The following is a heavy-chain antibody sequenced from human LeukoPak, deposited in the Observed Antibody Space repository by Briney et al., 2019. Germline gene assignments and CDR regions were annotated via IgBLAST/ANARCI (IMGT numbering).Heavy chain of an antibody. J-gene: IGHJ4*02. CDR3: ARQKKGLQRVDTGFDS. D-gene: IGHD2-15*01. Sequence: PSETLSLTCTVSGGSVNNYYWFWIRQFPGKGLEYIGYVYYTGSTDYNPSLESRVTISVDTSKNQFSLKLRSVTAADTATYYCARQKKGLQRVDTGFDSWGQGTLVIVYS. V-gene: IGHV4-59*02. CDR1: GGSVNNYY. CDR2: VYYTGST.